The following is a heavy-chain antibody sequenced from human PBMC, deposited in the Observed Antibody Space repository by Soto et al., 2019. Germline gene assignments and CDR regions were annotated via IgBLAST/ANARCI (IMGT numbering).Heavy chain of an antibody. V-gene: IGHV3-7*01. D-gene: IGHD3-3*01. CDR2: IKQDGSEK. CDR1: GFTFSSYW. J-gene: IGHJ6*03. Sequence: GGSLRLSCAASGFTFSSYWMSWVRQAPGKGLEWVANIKQDGSEKYYVDSVKGRFTISRDNAKNSLYLQMNSLRAEDTAVYYCARVGEYDFWSGYPYYMDVWGKGITVTVX. CDR3: ARVGEYDFWSGYPYYMDV.